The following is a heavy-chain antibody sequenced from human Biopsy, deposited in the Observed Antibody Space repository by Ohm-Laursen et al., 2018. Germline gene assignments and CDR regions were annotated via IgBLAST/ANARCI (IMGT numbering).Heavy chain of an antibody. CDR1: GGTFSNYG. V-gene: IGHV1-69*06. Sequence: SSVNVSCKVPGGTFSNYGVNWVRQAPGQGLEWLGGNIPILGTGNYAQKFQDRVTVAADTSTSTATMELRSLRSDDTAVYYCATKLTGYFHHWGQGTLVIVSS. J-gene: IGHJ1*01. D-gene: IGHD3-9*01. CDR2: NIPILGTG. CDR3: ATKLTGYFHH.